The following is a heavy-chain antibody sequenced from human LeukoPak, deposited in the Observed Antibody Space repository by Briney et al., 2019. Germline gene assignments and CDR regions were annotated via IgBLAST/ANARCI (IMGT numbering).Heavy chain of an antibody. J-gene: IGHJ4*02. V-gene: IGHV4-34*01. D-gene: IGHD2-15*01. CDR1: GGSFSGYY. CDR3: ARGTSGPPPSRRYCSGGSCPRTRSYFDY. CDR2: INHSGST. Sequence: SETLSLTCAVYGGSFSGYYWSWIRQPPGKGLEWIGEINHSGSTNYNPSLKSRVTISVDTSKNQFSLKLSSVTAADTAVYYCARGTSGPPPSRRYCSGGSCPRTRSYFDYWGQGTLVTVSS.